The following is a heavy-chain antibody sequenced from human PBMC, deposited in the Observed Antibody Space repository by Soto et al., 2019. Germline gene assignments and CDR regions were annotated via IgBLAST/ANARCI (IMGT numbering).Heavy chain of an antibody. D-gene: IGHD2-21*01. CDR1: GYTFTTYG. J-gene: IGHJ4*02. Sequence: QVQLVQSGTEVKKAGSAVKVSCKTSGYTFTTYGISWIRQAPGQGLEWIAWISVYNGDTNYAQKAPGRVPMATDTFTTTAYLDLRSLRSDDTAVYYCARVYYGGDCCSGGDVDSWGQGTLVTVS. CDR2: ISVYNGDT. V-gene: IGHV1-18*01. CDR3: ARVYYGGDCCSGGDVDS.